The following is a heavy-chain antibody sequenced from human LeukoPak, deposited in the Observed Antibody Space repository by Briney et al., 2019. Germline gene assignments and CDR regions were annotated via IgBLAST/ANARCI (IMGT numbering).Heavy chain of an antibody. D-gene: IGHD3-10*01. CDR2: ISAYNGNT. Sequence: ASVKLSCNASGYTFTNYAMNWVRQAPGQGLEWMGWISAYNGNTELAQKFQGRVTLATDASTSTAYVELRSLTSDDTAVYFCARGGSRSRRGDDAFDIWGQGTMVTVSS. V-gene: IGHV1-18*01. J-gene: IGHJ3*02. CDR1: GYTFTNYA. CDR3: ARGGSRSRRGDDAFDI.